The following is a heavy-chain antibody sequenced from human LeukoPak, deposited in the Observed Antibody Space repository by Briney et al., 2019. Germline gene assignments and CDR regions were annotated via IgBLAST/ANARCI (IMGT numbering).Heavy chain of an antibody. D-gene: IGHD2-15*01. V-gene: IGHV1-2*02. CDR1: GYTFTGYY. CDR2: INPNSGGT. J-gene: IGHJ3*02. Sequence: ASVKVSCKAPGYTFTGYYMHWVRQAPGQGLEWMGWINPNSGGTNYAQKFQGRVTMTRDTSISTAYMELSRLRSDDTAVYYCARGLRGYCSGGSCYRGAFDIWGQGTMVTVSS. CDR3: ARGLRGYCSGGSCYRGAFDI.